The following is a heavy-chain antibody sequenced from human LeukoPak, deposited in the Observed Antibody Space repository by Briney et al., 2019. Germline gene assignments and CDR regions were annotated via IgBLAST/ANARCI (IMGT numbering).Heavy chain of an antibody. V-gene: IGHV4-39*01. D-gene: IGHD2/OR15-2a*01. J-gene: IGHJ4*02. CDR3: ARHFLLPYYFDY. Sequence: PSETLSLTCTVSGGSISSSSYYWGWIGQPPGKGLEWIGSIYYSGSTYYNPSLKSRVTISVDTSKNQFSLKLSSVTAADTAVYYCARHFLLPYYFDYWGQGTLVTVSS. CDR2: IYYSGST. CDR1: GGSISSSSYY.